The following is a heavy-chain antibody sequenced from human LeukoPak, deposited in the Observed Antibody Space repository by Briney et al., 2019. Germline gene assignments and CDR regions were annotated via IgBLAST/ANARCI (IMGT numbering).Heavy chain of an antibody. Sequence: GGSLRLSCATSGFTFSSYAMHWVRQAPGKGLEWVAVISYDGSNKYYADSVKGRFTISRDDSKNTLYLQMNSLRAEDTAVYYCASGSYYYVDYWGQGTLVTVSS. J-gene: IGHJ4*02. D-gene: IGHD1-26*01. CDR3: ASGSYYYVDY. CDR2: ISYDGSNK. CDR1: GFTFSSYA. V-gene: IGHV3-30-3*01.